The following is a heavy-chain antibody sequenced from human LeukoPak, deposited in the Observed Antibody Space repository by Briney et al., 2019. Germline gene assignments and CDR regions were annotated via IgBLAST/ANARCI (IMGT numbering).Heavy chain of an antibody. CDR2: ISGSGGST. CDR1: GFTFSSYA. Sequence: GGSLRLSCAASGFTFSSYAMSWVRQAPGKGLEWVSAISGSGGSTYYADSVKGRFTISRDNSKNTLYLQMNSLRAEDTAVYYCAKDRAYYYDSSGYYVITAFDYWGQGTLVTVSS. J-gene: IGHJ4*02. V-gene: IGHV3-23*01. CDR3: AKDRAYYYDSSGYYVITAFDY. D-gene: IGHD3-22*01.